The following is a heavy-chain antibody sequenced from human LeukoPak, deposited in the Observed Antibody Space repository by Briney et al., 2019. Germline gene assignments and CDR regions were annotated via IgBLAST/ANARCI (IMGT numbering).Heavy chain of an antibody. D-gene: IGHD6-13*01. Sequence: GGSLRLSCAASGFTFSSYWMHWVRQAPGKGLEWVSSISSSSSYIYYADSVKGRFTISRDNAKNSLYLQMNSLRAEDTAVYYCARGGAAAGALDYWGQGTLVTVSS. CDR1: GFTFSSYW. J-gene: IGHJ4*02. V-gene: IGHV3-21*01. CDR3: ARGGAAAGALDY. CDR2: ISSSSSYI.